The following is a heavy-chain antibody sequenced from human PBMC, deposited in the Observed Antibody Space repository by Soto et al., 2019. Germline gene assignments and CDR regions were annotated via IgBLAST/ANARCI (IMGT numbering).Heavy chain of an antibody. D-gene: IGHD6-13*01. J-gene: IGHJ6*02. CDR3: ARDLVAAAGMGQRGNYYYYGMDV. V-gene: IGHV1-69*13. CDR1: GGTFSSYA. Sequence: RASVKVSCKASGGTFSSYAISWVRQAPGQGLEWMGGIIPIFGTANYAQKFRGRVTITADESTSTAYMELSSLRSEDTAVYYCARDLVAAAGMGQRGNYYYYGMDVWGQGTTVTVSS. CDR2: IIPIFGTA.